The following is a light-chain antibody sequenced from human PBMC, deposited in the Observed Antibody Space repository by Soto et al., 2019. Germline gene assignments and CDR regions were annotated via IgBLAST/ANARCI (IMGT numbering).Light chain of an antibody. J-gene: IGLJ2*01. V-gene: IGLV2-14*01. Sequence: QSVLTQPASVSGSPGQSITISCTGTSSDVGGHNYVSWYQQHPGTAPKLMIYEVTNRPSGVSNRFSGSKSGNTASLTISGLQAEDEAEYYCSSYPSSTTRDVVFGGGTKLTVL. CDR1: SSDVGGHNY. CDR2: EVT. CDR3: SSYPSSTTRDVV.